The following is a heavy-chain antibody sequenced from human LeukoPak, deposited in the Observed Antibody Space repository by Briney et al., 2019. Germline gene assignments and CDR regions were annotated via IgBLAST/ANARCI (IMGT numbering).Heavy chain of an antibody. CDR3: ASPMWDTAIHDY. CDR1: GFTFSSHW. J-gene: IGHJ4*02. Sequence: GGSLRLSCAASGFTFSSHWMHWVRQAPGKGLVWVSRINSDGSITSYADSVKGRFTISRDNAKDTLYLQMNSLRAEDAAVYYCASPMWDTAIHDYGGQGTLVTVSA. D-gene: IGHD5-18*01. V-gene: IGHV3-74*01. CDR2: INSDGSIT.